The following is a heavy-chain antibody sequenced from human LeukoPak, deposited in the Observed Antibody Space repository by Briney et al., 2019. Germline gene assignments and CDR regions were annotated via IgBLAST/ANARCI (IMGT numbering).Heavy chain of an antibody. Sequence: SVKVSCKASGGTFSSYAISWVRQAPGQGLEWMGGIIPIFGTANYAQKFQGRVTITADESTSTAYMELSSLRSEDTAVYYCARTFEVAGRRHFDYWGQGTLVTVSS. CDR3: ARTFEVAGRRHFDY. CDR2: IIPIFGTA. J-gene: IGHJ4*02. V-gene: IGHV1-69*13. D-gene: IGHD6-19*01. CDR1: GGTFSSYA.